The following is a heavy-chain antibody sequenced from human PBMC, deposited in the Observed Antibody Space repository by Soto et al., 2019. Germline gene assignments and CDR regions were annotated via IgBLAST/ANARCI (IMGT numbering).Heavy chain of an antibody. V-gene: IGHV4-4*07. Sequence: SDTLSLTFTVSGGSISGSYWSWIRQPAGKGQGWILRIYISGTTNYKPSLKSLVTMSVDTSMNQFSLKLTSVTAADTAVYYCTREPHRPYLRNWFNXWGQGTLVPVSX. CDR2: IYISGTT. J-gene: IGHJ5*02. CDR1: GGSISGSY. CDR3: TREPHRPYLRNWFNX. D-gene: IGHD3-10*01.